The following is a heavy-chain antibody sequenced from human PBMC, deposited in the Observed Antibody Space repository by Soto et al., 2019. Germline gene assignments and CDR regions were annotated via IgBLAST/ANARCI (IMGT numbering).Heavy chain of an antibody. J-gene: IGHJ5*02. CDR3: AKEADIVVVPSALEA. V-gene: IGHV3-23*01. CDR2: IRGDGDRT. Sequence: PGGSLRLSCAASGFTFRRYAMTWVRQGPGKGLEWVSGIRGDGDRTYYGDSVKGRFTISRDNSKDTLYLQMNSLRAEDTAVYYCAKEADIVVVPSALEAWGQGTLVTVSS. D-gene: IGHD2-2*01. CDR1: GFTFRRYA.